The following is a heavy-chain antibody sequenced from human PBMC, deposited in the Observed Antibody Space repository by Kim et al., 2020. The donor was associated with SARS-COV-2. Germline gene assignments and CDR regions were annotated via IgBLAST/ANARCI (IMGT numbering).Heavy chain of an antibody. CDR2: ISYDGSNK. Sequence: GGSLRLSCAASGFTFSSYAMHWVRQAPGKGLEWVAVISYDGSNKYYADSVKGRFTISRDNSKNTLYLQMNSLRAEYTAVYYCARVGRGWYFDYWGQGTLVTVSS. CDR3: ARVGRGWYFDY. V-gene: IGHV3-30-3*01. CDR1: GFTFSSYA. J-gene: IGHJ4*02. D-gene: IGHD6-19*01.